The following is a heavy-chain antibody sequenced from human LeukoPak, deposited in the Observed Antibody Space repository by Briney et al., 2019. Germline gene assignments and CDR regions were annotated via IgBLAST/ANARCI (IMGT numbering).Heavy chain of an antibody. D-gene: IGHD3-10*01. CDR2: SGRS. Sequence: SETLSLTCSVSGASVSSDSYHWRWIRQPPGKGLEWIGQSGRSDDNPSPNSRVTVSVDTSNNQMSVRLTSVTTADTALYFCATYYRGRGGSGPWGQGTLVTVSS. CDR3: ATYYRGRGGSGP. J-gene: IGHJ5*02. V-gene: IGHV4-30-4*01. CDR1: GASVSSDSYH.